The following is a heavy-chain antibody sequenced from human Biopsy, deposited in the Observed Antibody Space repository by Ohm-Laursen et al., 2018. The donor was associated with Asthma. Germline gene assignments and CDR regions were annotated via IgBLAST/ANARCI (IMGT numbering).Heavy chain of an antibody. CDR1: GGTFSNFA. Sequence: SSVKVSCKAPGGTFSNFAISWVRQAPGQGLQWLGGIMTVFGTTNYAQKFQGRVTITADESTSTAYMEVTSLRSEDTAIYYCARCQVGYSSGWSLLLKKIYYSGMDVWGQGTAVTVSS. D-gene: IGHD6-19*01. J-gene: IGHJ6*02. V-gene: IGHV1-69*01. CDR2: IMTVFGTT. CDR3: ARCQVGYSSGWSLLLKKIYYSGMDV.